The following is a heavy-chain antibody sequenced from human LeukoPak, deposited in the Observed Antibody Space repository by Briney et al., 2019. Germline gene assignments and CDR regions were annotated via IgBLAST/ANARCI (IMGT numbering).Heavy chain of an antibody. CDR2: IYHSGST. J-gene: IGHJ5*02. V-gene: IGHV4-30-2*01. CDR1: GGSISSGGYS. D-gene: IGHD4-17*01. Sequence: SQTPSLTCAVSGGSISSGGYSWSWTRQPPGKGLEWIGYIYHSGSTYYNPSLKSRVTISVDRSKNQFSLKLSSVTAADTAVYYCARSADYGDYWFDPWGQGTLVTVSS. CDR3: ARSADYGDYWFDP.